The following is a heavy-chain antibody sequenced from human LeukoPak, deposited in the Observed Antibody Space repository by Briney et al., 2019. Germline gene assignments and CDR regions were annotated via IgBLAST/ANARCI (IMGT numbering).Heavy chain of an antibody. V-gene: IGHV3-53*01. CDR1: GFTVSSNY. Sequence: PGGSLRLSCAASGFTVSSNYMSWVRQAPGKGLEWVSVIYSGGSTYYADSVKGRFTISRDNSKNTLYLQMNSLRAEDTAVYYCARARKQQLVHDYWGQGTFITVSS. D-gene: IGHD6-13*01. J-gene: IGHJ4*02. CDR3: ARARKQQLVHDY. CDR2: IYSGGST.